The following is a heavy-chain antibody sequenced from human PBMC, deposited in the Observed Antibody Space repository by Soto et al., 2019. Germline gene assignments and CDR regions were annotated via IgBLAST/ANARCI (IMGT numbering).Heavy chain of an antibody. Sequence: QVQLVQSGAEVKRPGSSVKVSCKVSGGTFSSYAISWVRQAPGQRLEWMGGIIPLFGTPNYAQKFQGRVTITADGATSTVYMEMRTLRSEGTAVYYCASGGPYFHYPDFWGQGTLVTVS. CDR2: IIPLFGTP. J-gene: IGHJ4*02. V-gene: IGHV1-69*01. CDR1: GGTFSSYA. D-gene: IGHD1-26*01. CDR3: ASGGPYFHYPDF.